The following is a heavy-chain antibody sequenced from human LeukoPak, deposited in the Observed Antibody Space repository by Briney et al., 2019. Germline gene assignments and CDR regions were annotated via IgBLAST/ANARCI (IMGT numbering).Heavy chain of an antibody. D-gene: IGHD3-22*01. Sequence: SETLSLTCTVSGGSISSYYWSWIRQPPGKGLEWIGYIYYSGSTNYNPSLKSRVTISVDTSKNQFSLKLSSVTAADTAVYYCARGRPLPQEAEEGVGVHDSSYNPLKTSFDYWGQGTLVTVSS. CDR3: ARGRPLPQEAEEGVGVHDSSYNPLKTSFDY. CDR1: GGSISSYY. CDR2: IYYSGST. J-gene: IGHJ4*02. V-gene: IGHV4-59*12.